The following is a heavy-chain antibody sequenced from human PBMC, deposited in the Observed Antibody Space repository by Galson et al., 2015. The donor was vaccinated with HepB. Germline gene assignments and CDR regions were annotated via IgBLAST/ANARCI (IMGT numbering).Heavy chain of an antibody. CDR1: GFTFSSYS. CDR2: MSNTASTI. V-gene: IGHV3-48*04. CDR3: ARGPRFLKWLNGDWFDR. Sequence: SLRLSCAASGFTFSSYSMSWVRQAPGKGLEWVSYMSNTASTIYYADSVKGRFTMSRDNANTSVALQMNNLRAEDTAVYYCARGPRFLKWLNGDWFDRSGQGTLVTVSS. J-gene: IGHJ5*02. D-gene: IGHD3-3*01.